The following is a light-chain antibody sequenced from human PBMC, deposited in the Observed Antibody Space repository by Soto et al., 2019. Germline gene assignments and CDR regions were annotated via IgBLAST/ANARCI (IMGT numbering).Light chain of an antibody. CDR3: CSYAGTSTPYV. Sequence: QSVLTQPASVSGSPGQSMTISCSGTNKDIGSYDLVSWYQYLPDIAPKLLIYAGSKRPSGVSTRFSGPKSGNTASLTISGLQAEDEADYYCCSYAGTSTPYVFGSGTRSPA. CDR2: AGS. J-gene: IGLJ1*01. V-gene: IGLV2-23*01. CDR1: NKDIGSYDL.